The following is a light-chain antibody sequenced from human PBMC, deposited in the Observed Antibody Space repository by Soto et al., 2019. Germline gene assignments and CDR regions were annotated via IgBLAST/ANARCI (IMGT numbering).Light chain of an antibody. CDR3: QQYNNWPIT. Sequence: EVVMTQSTATLSVSPGDGATLSCRASQSVSSNLAWYQQKPGQAPRLLIYGASTRATGLPARFSGSGSGTQFTLTISSLQSEDFAVYYCQQYNNWPITFGQGTRLEIK. CDR1: QSVSSN. V-gene: IGKV3-15*01. J-gene: IGKJ5*01. CDR2: GAS.